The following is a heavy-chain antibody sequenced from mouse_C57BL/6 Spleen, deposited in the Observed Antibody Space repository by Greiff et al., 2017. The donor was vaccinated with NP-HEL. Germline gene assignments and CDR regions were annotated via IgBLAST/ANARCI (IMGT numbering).Heavy chain of an antibody. Sequence: QVQLKQPGAELVKPGASVKLSCKASGYTFTSYWMHWVKQRPGRGLEWIGRIDPNSGGTKYNEKFKSKATLTVDNPSSTAYMQLSSLTSEDSAVYDGASAYPAWFAYWGQGTLVTVSA. CDR1: GYTFTSYW. CDR3: ASAYPAWFAY. D-gene: IGHD5-1*01. V-gene: IGHV1-72*01. CDR2: IDPNSGGT. J-gene: IGHJ3*01.